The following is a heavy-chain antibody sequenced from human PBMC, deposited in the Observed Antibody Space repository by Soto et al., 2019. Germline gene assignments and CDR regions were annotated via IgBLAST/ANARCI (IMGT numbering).Heavy chain of an antibody. CDR1: GGTFSSYA. J-gene: IGHJ4*02. CDR2: IIPIFGTA. Sequence: SVKVSCKASGGTFSSYAISWLRQAPGQGLEWMGGIIPIFGTANYAQKFQGRVAITADESTSTAYMELSSLRSEDTAVYYCAREISGSYLNGIDYWGQGTLVTISS. CDR3: AREISGSYLNGIDY. V-gene: IGHV1-69*13. D-gene: IGHD1-26*01.